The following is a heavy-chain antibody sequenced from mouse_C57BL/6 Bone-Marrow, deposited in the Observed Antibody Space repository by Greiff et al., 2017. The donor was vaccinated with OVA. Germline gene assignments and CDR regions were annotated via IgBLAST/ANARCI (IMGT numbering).Heavy chain of an antibody. CDR2: IYPSDRET. J-gene: IGHJ2*01. CDR3: ATDY. Sequence: QVQLKQPGAELVRPGSSVKLSSKASGYTFTSYGRDWVKQRPGQGLEWIGNIYPSDRETHSNQKFKDKATWTVAKSSSTAYMQLSSLTSEDSAFYYCATDYWCQGTTLTVSS. V-gene: IGHV1-61*01. CDR1: GYTFTSYG.